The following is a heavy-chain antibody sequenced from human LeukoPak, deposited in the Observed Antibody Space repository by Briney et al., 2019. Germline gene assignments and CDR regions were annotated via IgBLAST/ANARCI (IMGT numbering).Heavy chain of an antibody. D-gene: IGHD6-6*01. V-gene: IGHV4-39*07. CDR1: GGSISSSSYY. J-gene: IGHJ4*02. CDR3: ARGIIAARRAYYFDY. CDR2: IYYSGST. Sequence: PSETLSLTCTVSGGSISSSSYYWGWIRQPPGKGLEWIGSIYYSGSTYYNPSLKSRVTISVDTSKNQFSLKLSSVTAADTAVYYCARGIIAARRAYYFDYWGQGTLVTVSS.